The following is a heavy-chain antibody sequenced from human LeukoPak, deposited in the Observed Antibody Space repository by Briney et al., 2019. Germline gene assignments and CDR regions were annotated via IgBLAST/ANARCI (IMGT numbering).Heavy chain of an antibody. CDR2: ISGSGGST. D-gene: IGHD2-2*01. V-gene: IGHV3-23*01. Sequence: GGSLRLSCAASGFTFSSYGMSWVRQAPGKGLEWVSAISGSGGSTYYADSVKGRFTISRDNSKNTLYLQMNSLRAEDTAVYYCAKGSCSSTSCYYRWYFDLWGRGTLVTVSS. J-gene: IGHJ2*01. CDR1: GFTFSSYG. CDR3: AKGSCSSTSCYYRWYFDL.